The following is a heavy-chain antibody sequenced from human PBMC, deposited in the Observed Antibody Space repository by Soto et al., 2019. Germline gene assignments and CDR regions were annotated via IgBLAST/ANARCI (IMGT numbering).Heavy chain of an antibody. CDR3: ARQHYYDSSGYYYFDY. V-gene: IGHV4-59*08. CDR2: IYYSGST. D-gene: IGHD3-22*01. Sequence: QSQTLSLTCTVSGGSISSYYWSWIRQPPGKGLEWIGYIYYSGSTNYNPSLKSQVTISVDTSKNQFSLKLSSVTAADTAVYYCARQHYYDSSGYYYFDYWGQGTLVTVSS. J-gene: IGHJ4*02. CDR1: GGSISSYY.